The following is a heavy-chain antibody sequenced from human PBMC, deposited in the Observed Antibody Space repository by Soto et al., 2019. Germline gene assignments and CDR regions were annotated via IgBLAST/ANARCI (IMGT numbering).Heavy chain of an antibody. CDR2: ISAYNGNT. Sequence: QVQLVQSGAEVKKPGASLKVSCKASGDTFTSYGISWVRQAPGQGLEWMGWISAYNGNTNYAQKLQGRVTMTTDTATSTAYMELRSLRSDDTAVYYCARRGYYYDSSGYYGDWGQGTLVTVSS. D-gene: IGHD3-22*01. CDR3: ARRGYYYDSSGYYGD. J-gene: IGHJ4*02. V-gene: IGHV1-18*04. CDR1: GDTFTSYG.